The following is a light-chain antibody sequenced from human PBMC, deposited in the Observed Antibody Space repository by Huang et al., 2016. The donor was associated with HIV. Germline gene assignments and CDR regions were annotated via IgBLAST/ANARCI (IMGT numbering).Light chain of an antibody. Sequence: DIVMTQFPDSLAVSLGERATINCKSSQSVLYSSNNKNYLAWYQQKPGQPPKLLIPGASTRESGVPDRFSGSGSGTDFTLTISSLQAEDVAVYYCQQYYSTERTFGGGTKVEMK. V-gene: IGKV4-1*01. CDR2: GAS. CDR3: QQYYSTERT. J-gene: IGKJ4*01. CDR1: QSVLYSSNNKNY.